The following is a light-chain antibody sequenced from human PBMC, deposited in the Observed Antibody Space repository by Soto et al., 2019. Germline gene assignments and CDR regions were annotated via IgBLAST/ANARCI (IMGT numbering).Light chain of an antibody. CDR1: QTVRNNY. CDR2: DAS. J-gene: IGKJ1*01. Sequence: EFVLTQSPGTLSLSPGERATLSCRASQTVRNNYLAWYQQKPGQAPRLLIYDASSRATGIPDRFSGSGSGTDFTLSVSGLEPEDFAVYYCQQYSSSPETFGQGTRWIS. V-gene: IGKV3-20*01. CDR3: QQYSSSPET.